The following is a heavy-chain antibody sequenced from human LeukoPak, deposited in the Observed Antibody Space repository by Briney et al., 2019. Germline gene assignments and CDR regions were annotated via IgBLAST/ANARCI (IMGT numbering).Heavy chain of an antibody. V-gene: IGHV3-74*01. CDR2: INSDGSST. CDR3: AREAAAGNYFDY. D-gene: IGHD6-13*01. Sequence: GGSLRLSCAASGFTFSSYWMHWVRQAPGKGLVWVSRINSDGSSTSYADSVKGRFTISRDNAKNTLYLQMNSLRAEDTAVYYCAREAAAGNYFDYWGQGTLVTVS. CDR1: GFTFSSYW. J-gene: IGHJ4*02.